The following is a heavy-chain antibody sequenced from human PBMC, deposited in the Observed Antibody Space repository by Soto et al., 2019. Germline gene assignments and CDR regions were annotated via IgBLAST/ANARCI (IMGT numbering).Heavy chain of an antibody. CDR3: ARVERGTATTVVDAFDI. Sequence: QVQLQQWGAGLLKPSETLSLTCAVYGGSVSSGSYYWSWIRQPPGKGLEWIGEMSHRGGTHFNPSLRCRGTLSVDTSKNQFSLKRSFVTAADTALYYWARVERGTATTVVDAFDIWGPGTMVTVSS. V-gene: IGHV4-34*01. J-gene: IGHJ3*02. CDR1: GGSVSSGSYY. D-gene: IGHD1-1*01. CDR2: MSHRGGT.